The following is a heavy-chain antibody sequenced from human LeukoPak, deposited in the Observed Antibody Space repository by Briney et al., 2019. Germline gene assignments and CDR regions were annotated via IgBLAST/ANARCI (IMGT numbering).Heavy chain of an antibody. V-gene: IGHV4-59*12. J-gene: IGHJ2*01. CDR2: IYYSGST. CDR3: ARGAYGYSSSWYIFDSRPVDWYFDL. Sequence: SETLSLTCTVSGGSISSYYWSWIRQPPGKGLEWIGYIYYSGSTNYNPSLKSRVTMSVDTSKNQFSLKLSSVTAADTAVYYCARGAYGYSSSWYIFDSRPVDWYFDLWGRGTLVTVSS. D-gene: IGHD6-13*01. CDR1: GGSISSYY.